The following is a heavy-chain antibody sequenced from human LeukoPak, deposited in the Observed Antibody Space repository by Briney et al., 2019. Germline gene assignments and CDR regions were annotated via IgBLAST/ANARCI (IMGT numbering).Heavy chain of an antibody. CDR2: ISSSSSYI. D-gene: IGHD3-3*01. Sequence: GGSLGLSCAASGFTFSSYSMNWVRQAPGKGLEWVSSISSSSSYIYYADPVKGRFTISRDNAKNSLYLQMNSLRAEDTAVYYCARDQHDFWSGYYYYYYGMDVWGQGTTVTVSS. CDR3: ARDQHDFWSGYYYYYYGMDV. V-gene: IGHV3-21*01. J-gene: IGHJ6*02. CDR1: GFTFSSYS.